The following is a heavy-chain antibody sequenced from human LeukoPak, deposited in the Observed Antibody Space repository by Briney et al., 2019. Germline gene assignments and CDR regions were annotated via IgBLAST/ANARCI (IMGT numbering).Heavy chain of an antibody. CDR3: ARYGSGSYFYYYYYMDV. Sequence: SETLSLTCAVYGGSFSGYYWSWIRQPPGKGLEWIGEINHSGSTNYNPPLKSRVTISVDTSKSQFSLKLSSVTAADTAVYYCARYGSGSYFYYYYYMDVWGKGTTVTVSS. CDR1: GGSFSGYY. D-gene: IGHD3-10*01. V-gene: IGHV4-34*01. J-gene: IGHJ6*03. CDR2: INHSGST.